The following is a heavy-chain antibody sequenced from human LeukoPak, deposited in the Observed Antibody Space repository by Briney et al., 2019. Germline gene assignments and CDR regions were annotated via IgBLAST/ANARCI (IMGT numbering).Heavy chain of an antibody. Sequence: SETLSLTCSVSGGSISNYYWSWIRQSPGKGLEWIGAIYSNGVTFHNPSLKSRVTISVESSKNQFSLKLSSVTAADTAVYFCARKGGILDAFDIWGQGTMLTVSS. J-gene: IGHJ3*02. D-gene: IGHD6-13*01. V-gene: IGHV4-59*08. CDR2: IYSNGVT. CDR3: ARKGGILDAFDI. CDR1: GGSISNYY.